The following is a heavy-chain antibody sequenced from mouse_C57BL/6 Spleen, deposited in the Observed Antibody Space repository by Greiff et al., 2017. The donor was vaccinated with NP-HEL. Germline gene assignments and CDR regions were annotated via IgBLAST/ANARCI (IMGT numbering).Heavy chain of an antibody. D-gene: IGHD1-1*01. CDR1: GYTFTSYW. J-gene: IGHJ1*03. V-gene: IGHV1-64*01. CDR2: IHPTSGST. Sequence: QVQLQQPGAELVKPGASVKLSCKASGYTFTSYWMHWVKQRPGQGLEWIGMIHPTSGSTNYNEKFKSKATLTVDKSSSTAYMQLSSLTSEDSAVYYCARALYYGSSYGYFDVWGTGTTVTVSS. CDR3: ARALYYGSSYGYFDV.